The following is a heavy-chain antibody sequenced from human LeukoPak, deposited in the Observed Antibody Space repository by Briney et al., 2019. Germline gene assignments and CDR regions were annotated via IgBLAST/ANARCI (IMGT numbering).Heavy chain of an antibody. Sequence: PETLSLTCGVSGYSISSHYWGWIRQPPGKGLEWIGTIYHSGITYYNPSLKSRVTISVDTSKNQFSLKLSSVTAADTAVYYCARTVVAATNWFDPWGQGTPVTVSS. D-gene: IGHD2-15*01. V-gene: IGHV4-38-2*01. CDR2: IYHSGIT. J-gene: IGHJ5*02. CDR3: ARTVVAATNWFDP. CDR1: GYSISSHY.